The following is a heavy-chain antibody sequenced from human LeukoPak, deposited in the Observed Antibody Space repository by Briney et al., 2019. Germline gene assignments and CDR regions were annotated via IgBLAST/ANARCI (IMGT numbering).Heavy chain of an antibody. CDR1: GLVFSDHY. Sequence: GGSLRLSCAASGLVFSDHYTDWVRQAPGEAPEWVGRNRNRANSYSTEYAASVQGRFTISRDDSKNSVYLQMNSLRTEDTAVYFCTRSTGKSVLDYWGQGVRVTVSS. CDR2: NRNRANSYST. D-gene: IGHD2-8*02. J-gene: IGHJ4*02. CDR3: TRSTGKSVLDY. V-gene: IGHV3-72*01.